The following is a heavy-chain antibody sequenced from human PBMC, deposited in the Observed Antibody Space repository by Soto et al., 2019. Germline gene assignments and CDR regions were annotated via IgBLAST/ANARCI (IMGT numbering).Heavy chain of an antibody. D-gene: IGHD2-15*01. CDR1: GFTFSIYS. V-gene: IGHV3-21*01. J-gene: IGHJ3*01. CDR3: AKCSGEFLRSDGFDV. Sequence: EVQLVESGGGLVKPGGSLRLSCAASGFTFSIYSMNWVRLAPGKGLEWVSSISSRSGGIYYADSVKGRFTISRDNAKNSLYLKMSSLRAEDTAVYYCAKCSGEFLRSDGFDVWGQGTMVTVSS. CDR2: ISSRSGGI.